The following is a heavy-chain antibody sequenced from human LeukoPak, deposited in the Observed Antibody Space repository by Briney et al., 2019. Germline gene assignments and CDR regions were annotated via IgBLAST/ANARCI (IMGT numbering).Heavy chain of an antibody. Sequence: GGSLRLSCAASGLTFDDYGMSWVRQAPGKGLEWVSGINWNGGSTGYADSVRGRFTISRDNAKNSLYLQMNSLRAEDTALYYCARDSSYYYDSSGSFDYWGQGTLVTVSS. D-gene: IGHD3-22*01. V-gene: IGHV3-20*04. J-gene: IGHJ4*02. CDR3: ARDSSYYYDSSGSFDY. CDR2: INWNGGST. CDR1: GLTFDDYG.